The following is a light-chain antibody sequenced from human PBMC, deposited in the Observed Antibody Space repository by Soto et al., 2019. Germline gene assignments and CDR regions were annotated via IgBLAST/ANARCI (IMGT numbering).Light chain of an antibody. J-gene: IGLJ1*01. CDR1: SSDIGAHNF. CDR2: EVI. V-gene: IGLV2-14*03. Sequence: SVLTQPASVSGSPGQAITVSCSGTSSDIGAHNFVSWYQQHPGKAPKLIIYEVINRPSGVSDRFSGSKSGNTASLTISELQSEDEADYYCNSYTTSNTFVFGSGTKVTVL. CDR3: NSYTTSNTFV.